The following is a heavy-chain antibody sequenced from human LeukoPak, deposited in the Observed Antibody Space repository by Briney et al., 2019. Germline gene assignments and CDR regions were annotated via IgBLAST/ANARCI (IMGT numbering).Heavy chain of an antibody. CDR2: ISAYNGNT. D-gene: IGHD6-13*01. J-gene: IGHJ4*02. CDR1: GYTFINYG. Sequence: ASVTVSCKASGYTFINYGISWVRHAPGQGVEWMGWISAYNGNTDYAQNFQGRVTITTDTYTSTVYMELTSLRFDDTAVYYCARNRSSSDYWGQGTLITVSS. V-gene: IGHV1-18*01. CDR3: ARNRSSSDY.